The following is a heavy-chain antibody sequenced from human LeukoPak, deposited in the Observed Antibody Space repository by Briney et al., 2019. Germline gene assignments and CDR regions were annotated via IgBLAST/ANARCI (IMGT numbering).Heavy chain of an antibody. CDR2: IWYDGTHG. V-gene: IGHV3-33*03. Sequence: GPSLRLAYASAGFALSRVAVHWVRQTPCTGLQWVASIWYDGTHGNYVDSVKGRFTISRDNSKNMLYSEMNSLRVEDTAMFYCAKEVGRDDTATPGTYMWGLGTMATVSS. D-gene: IGHD5-24*01. CDR3: AKEVGRDDTATPGTYM. CDR1: GFALSRVA. J-gene: IGHJ3*02.